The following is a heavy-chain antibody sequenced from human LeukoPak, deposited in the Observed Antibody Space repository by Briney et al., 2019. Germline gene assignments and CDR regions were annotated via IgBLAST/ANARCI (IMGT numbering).Heavy chain of an antibody. J-gene: IGHJ4*02. D-gene: IGHD3-10*01. CDR2: FVPEEGKT. CDR3: ATRAVLVRGVIITHYYLDY. V-gene: IGHV1-24*01. CDR1: GYTLRDLS. Sequence: ASVKVSCKVSGYTLRDLSMHWVRQAPGKGLEWMGGFVPEEGKTIYAQKFRGRVTMTEDTSSDTAYMELSSLRSEDTAVYYCATRAVLVRGVIITHYYLDYWGQGTLVTVSS.